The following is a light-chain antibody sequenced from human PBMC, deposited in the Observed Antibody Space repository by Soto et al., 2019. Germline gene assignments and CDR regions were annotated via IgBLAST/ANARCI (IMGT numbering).Light chain of an antibody. CDR1: SSDVGSYNL. CDR3: CSYVGSSTLV. J-gene: IGLJ3*02. Sequence: QSALTQPASVSGSPGQSITISCTGTSSDVGSYNLVSWYQQHPGKAPKLMIYEASKRPSGVSNRFSGSKSGNTASLTISGLQAEDEADYYCCSYVGSSTLVFGGGTKPTVL. V-gene: IGLV2-23*01. CDR2: EAS.